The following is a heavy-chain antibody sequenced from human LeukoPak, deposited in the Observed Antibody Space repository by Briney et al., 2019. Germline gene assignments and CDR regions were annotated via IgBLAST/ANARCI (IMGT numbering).Heavy chain of an antibody. CDR2: ISGSGGST. Sequence: QTGGSLRLSCAASGFTFSSYAMSWVRQAPGKGLEWASAISGSGGSTYYADSVKGRFTISRDNSKNTLYLQMNNLRAEDTAVYYCAKNGVVSTVRIQLWSIDYWGQGTLVTVSS. CDR3: AKNGVVSTVRIQLWSIDY. D-gene: IGHD5-18*01. J-gene: IGHJ4*02. V-gene: IGHV3-23*01. CDR1: GFTFSSYA.